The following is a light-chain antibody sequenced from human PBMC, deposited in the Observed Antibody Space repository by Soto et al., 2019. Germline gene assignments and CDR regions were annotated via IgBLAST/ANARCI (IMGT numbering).Light chain of an antibody. J-gene: IGKJ2*01. CDR3: QESSSTPYT. Sequence: DIQMTQSPSSLSASLGDRVTITCRASQSISTYLNWYQQKPGKAPKLLIYAASSLKRGVPSRFSGCGSGTDFTLTISSLQPEAFATYFCQESSSTPYTFGLGTKLEIK. CDR1: QSISTY. CDR2: AAS. V-gene: IGKV1-39*01.